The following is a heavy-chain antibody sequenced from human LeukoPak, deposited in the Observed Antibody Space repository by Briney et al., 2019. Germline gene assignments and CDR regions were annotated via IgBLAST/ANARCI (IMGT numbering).Heavy chain of an antibody. D-gene: IGHD6-19*01. J-gene: IGHJ4*02. Sequence: GGSLRLSCADSGSTVSSNYMSWVRQAPGKGLEWVSVIYSGGSTHYADSVKGRFTISRDNSKNTLYLQMNSLRAEDTAVYYCARARVGYSSGWSYYFDYWGQGTLVTVSS. CDR3: ARARVGYSSGWSYYFDY. V-gene: IGHV3-66*02. CDR2: IYSGGST. CDR1: GSTVSSNY.